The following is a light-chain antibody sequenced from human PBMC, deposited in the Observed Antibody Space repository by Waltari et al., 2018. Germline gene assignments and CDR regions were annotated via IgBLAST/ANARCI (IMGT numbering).Light chain of an antibody. J-gene: IGLJ3*02. V-gene: IGLV2-8*01. CDR2: EVT. CDR3: SSYAGSNLWV. Sequence: QSALTQPPSASGSPGQSVTISCTGTSSDVGGYDYVSWYQQHPDKAPKLMIYEVTKLPSVVPDRFSGSKSGNTASLTVSGLQAEDEADYYCSSYAGSNLWVFGGGTKLTVL. CDR1: SSDVGGYDY.